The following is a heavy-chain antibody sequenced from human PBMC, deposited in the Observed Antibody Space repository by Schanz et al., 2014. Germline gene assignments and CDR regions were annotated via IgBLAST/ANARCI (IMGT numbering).Heavy chain of an antibody. Sequence: QVQLVESGGGVVQPGRSLRLSCAASGFTFSSYGMHWVRQAPGKGLEWVAVIWYDGNNKYYADSVKGRFTISRDNSKNTIYPQMNSMRAEETAFYDCGKDPHKDYGGKPQTLDMWGQGTMVTVSS. V-gene: IGHV3-33*06. CDR1: GFTFSSYG. D-gene: IGHD4-17*01. CDR3: GKDPHKDYGGKPQTLDM. CDR2: IWYDGNNK. J-gene: IGHJ3*02.